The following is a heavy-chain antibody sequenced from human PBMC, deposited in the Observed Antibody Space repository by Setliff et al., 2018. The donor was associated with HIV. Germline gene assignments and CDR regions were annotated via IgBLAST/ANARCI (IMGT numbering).Heavy chain of an antibody. Sequence: PSETLSLTCAVSGYSISSGYYWGWIRQPPGKGLEWIGYIYYSRSTNYNPSLKSRVTISVDTSKNQFSLKLSSVTAADTAVYYCARNPCSGGSCPDAFDIWGQGTMVTVSS. V-gene: IGHV4-38-2*01. CDR3: ARNPCSGGSCPDAFDI. CDR2: IYYSRST. D-gene: IGHD2-15*01. CDR1: GYSISSGYY. J-gene: IGHJ3*02.